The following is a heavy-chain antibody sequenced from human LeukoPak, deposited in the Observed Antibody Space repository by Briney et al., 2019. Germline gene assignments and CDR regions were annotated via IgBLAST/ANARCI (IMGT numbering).Heavy chain of an antibody. CDR3: ARGGGSSYGVDAFDI. V-gene: IGHV1-2*02. CDR1: GYTFTGYY. J-gene: IGHJ3*02. CDR2: INPNSGGT. D-gene: IGHD6-6*01. Sequence: GASVKVSCKASGYTFTGYYMHWVRQAPGQGLEWMGWINPNSGGTNYAQKFQGRVTMTRDTSISTAYMELSRLRSDDTAVYYCARGGGSSYGVDAFDIWGQGTMVTVSS.